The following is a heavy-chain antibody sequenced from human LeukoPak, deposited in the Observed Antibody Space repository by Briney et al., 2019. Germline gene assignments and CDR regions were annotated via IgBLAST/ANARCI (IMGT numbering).Heavy chain of an antibody. CDR2: IYYSGST. J-gene: IGHJ4*02. Sequence: PPETLSLTCTVSGGSVSSGSYYWSWIRQLPGKGLEWIGYIYYSGSTNYNPSLKSRVTISVDTSKNQFSLKLSSVTAADTAVYYCAGVESSSWYRVDYWGQGTLVTVSS. V-gene: IGHV4-61*01. D-gene: IGHD6-13*01. CDR1: GGSVSSGSYY. CDR3: AGVESSSWYRVDY.